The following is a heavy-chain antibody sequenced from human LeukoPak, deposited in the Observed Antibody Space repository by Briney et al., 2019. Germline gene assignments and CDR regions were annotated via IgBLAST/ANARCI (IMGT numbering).Heavy chain of an antibody. D-gene: IGHD3-3*01. Sequence: SETLSLTCTVSGGSISSGSYYWSWIRQPAGKGLEWIGRIYTSGSTNYNPSLKSRVTMSVDTSKNQFSLKLSSVTAADTAVYYCARAKKLTISFDYYYMDVWGKGTTVIVSS. CDR2: IYTSGST. J-gene: IGHJ6*03. V-gene: IGHV4-61*02. CDR1: GGSISSGSYY. CDR3: ARAKKLTISFDYYYMDV.